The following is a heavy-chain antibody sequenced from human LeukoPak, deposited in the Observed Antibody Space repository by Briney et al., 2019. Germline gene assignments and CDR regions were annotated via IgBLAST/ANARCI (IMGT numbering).Heavy chain of an antibody. J-gene: IGHJ5*02. CDR2: ISAYNGNT. Sequence: EASVKVSCKASGYTFTSYGISWVRQAPGQGLEWMGWISAYNGNTNYAQKLQGRVTMTTDTSTSTAYMELRSLRSDDTAIYYCARDNSEGDIAWWFDPWGQGTLVTVSS. CDR1: GYTFTSYG. D-gene: IGHD3-10*01. V-gene: IGHV1-18*01. CDR3: ARDNSEGDIAWWFDP.